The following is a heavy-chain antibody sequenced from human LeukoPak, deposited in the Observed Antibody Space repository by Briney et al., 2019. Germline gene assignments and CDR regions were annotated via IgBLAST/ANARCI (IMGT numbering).Heavy chain of an antibody. Sequence: GGSLRLSCAASGFTFSSYWMHWVRQVPGKGLVWVSRINSDGSNTRYADSVKGRSTISRDNAKNTLYLQMNSLRAEDTAVYYCARDLELVYYDSSGYDYWGQGTLVIVSS. CDR2: INSDGSNT. CDR3: ARDLELVYYDSSGYDY. D-gene: IGHD3-22*01. CDR1: GFTFSSYW. J-gene: IGHJ4*02. V-gene: IGHV3-74*01.